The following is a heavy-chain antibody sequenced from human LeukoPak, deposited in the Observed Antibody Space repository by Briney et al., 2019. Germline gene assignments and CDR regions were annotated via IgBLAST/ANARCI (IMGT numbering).Heavy chain of an antibody. CDR2: ISAYNGNT. CDR3: ARGVAVARLPWRYFDL. V-gene: IGHV1-18*01. Sequence: ASVKVSCKASGYTFTSYGISWVRQAPGQGLEWMGWISAYNGNTNYAQKLQGRVTMTTDTSTSTAYMELRSLRSDDTAVYYCARGVAVARLPWRYFDLWGRGTLVTVSS. D-gene: IGHD6-19*01. CDR1: GYTFTSYG. J-gene: IGHJ2*01.